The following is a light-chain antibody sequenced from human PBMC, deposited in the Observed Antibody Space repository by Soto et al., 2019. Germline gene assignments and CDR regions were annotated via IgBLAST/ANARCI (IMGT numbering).Light chain of an antibody. CDR2: SNN. Sequence: QSVLTQPPSASGTPGQRVTISCSGSSSNIGSNTVNWYQQLPGTAPKLLIYSNNQRPSGVPDRFSGSKSGTSASLAISGLQAEDEADFFCCSYAGNGAWVFGGGTQLTVL. V-gene: IGLV1-44*01. J-gene: IGLJ3*02. CDR1: SSNIGSNT. CDR3: CSYAGNGAWV.